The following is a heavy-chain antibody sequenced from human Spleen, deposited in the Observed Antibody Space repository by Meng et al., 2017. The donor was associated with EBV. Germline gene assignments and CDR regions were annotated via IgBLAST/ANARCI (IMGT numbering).Heavy chain of an antibody. D-gene: IGHD6-13*01. J-gene: IGHJ5*02. CDR3: TRVYRSSWYEWFDP. CDR1: GYIFTSYG. V-gene: IGHV1-3*04. CDR2: INTGNGNT. Sequence: APLVEAGGEVKKPGDQVKVSCKASGYIFTSYGIHWVRQPPGQRLEWMGWINTGNGNTEYSQMFQDRVTITMDTSASTAYMELSSLRSEDTSVYYCTRVYRSSWYEWFDPWGQGTLVTVSS.